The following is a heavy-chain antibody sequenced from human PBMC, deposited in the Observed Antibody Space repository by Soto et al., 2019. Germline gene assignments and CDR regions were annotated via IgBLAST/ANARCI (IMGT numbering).Heavy chain of an antibody. J-gene: IGHJ6*04. Sequence: VCCEACRGTFNSYSISSVRHSPGQELKWMGGIIPIFGTANYAQKFQGRVTITADESTSTAYMELSSLRSEDTDVYYCDRPGSSSDDYYYGMDVWGKGTTVTVSS. D-gene: IGHD2-2*01. CDR1: RGTFNSYS. CDR3: DRPGSSSDDYYYGMDV. V-gene: IGHV1-69*01. CDR2: IIPIFGTA.